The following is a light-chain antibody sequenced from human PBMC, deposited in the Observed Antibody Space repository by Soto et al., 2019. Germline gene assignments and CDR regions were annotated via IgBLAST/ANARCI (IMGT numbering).Light chain of an antibody. J-gene: IGLJ1*01. CDR1: TSNIGSNT. Sequence: QSVLSQPPSASGTPGQRVTISCSGSTSNIGSNTVNWYQQLPGTAPRLLIYGNDQRPSGVPDRFSGSKSGTSASLAISGLRSEDEADYYCGAWDGSLNALFVFGTGTKQTVL. CDR3: GAWDGSLNALFV. CDR2: GND. V-gene: IGLV1-44*01.